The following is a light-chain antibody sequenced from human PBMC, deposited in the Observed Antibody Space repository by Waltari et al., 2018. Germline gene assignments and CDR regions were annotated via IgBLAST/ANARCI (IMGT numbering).Light chain of an antibody. V-gene: IGKV1-39*01. CDR3: KKSYRTTLT. CDR2: AAS. CDR1: QSISSY. Sequence: DIQMTQSPSSLSASIGDRVTITCRASQSISSYLNWYQQKPGKAPKLLIFAASSLQSGVPSRYNGCVSVTDVTITLSSLQAGNLATYSFKKSYRTTLTFGGWTK. J-gene: IGKJ4*01.